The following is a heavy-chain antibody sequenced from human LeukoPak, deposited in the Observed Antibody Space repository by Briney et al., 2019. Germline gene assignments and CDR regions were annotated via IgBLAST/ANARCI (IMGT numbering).Heavy chain of an antibody. CDR1: GYSFTTYW. CDR3: ARHRDTSMIFDY. J-gene: IGHJ4*02. V-gene: IGHV5-51*01. Sequence: GESLQISCKGSGYSFTTYWIGWVRPMPGKGLEWMGIIYPGDSDTRYSPSFQGQVTISADKSISTAYLQWSSLKASDTAMYYCARHRDTSMIFDYWGQGTLVTVSS. D-gene: IGHD5-18*01. CDR2: IYPGDSDT.